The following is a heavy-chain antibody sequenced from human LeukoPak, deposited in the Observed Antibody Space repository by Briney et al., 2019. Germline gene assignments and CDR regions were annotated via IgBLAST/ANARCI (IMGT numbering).Heavy chain of an antibody. V-gene: IGHV3-21*01. J-gene: IGHJ4*02. D-gene: IGHD6-13*01. Sequence: PGGTLRLSCAASGFTFNSYSMNWVRQATGNGLEWVSSISSSSSYIYYADSVKGRFTISRDNAKNSLYLQMNSLRAEDTAVYYCARVEAAYFDYWGQGTLVTVSS. CDR2: ISSSSSYI. CDR1: GFTFNSYS. CDR3: ARVEAAYFDY.